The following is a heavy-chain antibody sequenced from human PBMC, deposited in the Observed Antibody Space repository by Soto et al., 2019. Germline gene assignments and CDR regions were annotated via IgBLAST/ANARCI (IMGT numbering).Heavy chain of an antibody. V-gene: IGHV4-34*01. J-gene: IGHJ5*02. D-gene: IGHD2-2*01. Sequence: SETLSLTCAVYGGSFSGYYWSWIRQPPGKGLECIGEINHSGSTNYNPSLKSRVTISLDTSKNQFSLKLSSVTAADTAVYYCARGQGYCSSTSCYTNWFDPWGQGTLVTVSS. CDR3: ARGQGYCSSTSCYTNWFDP. CDR2: INHSGST. CDR1: GGSFSGYY.